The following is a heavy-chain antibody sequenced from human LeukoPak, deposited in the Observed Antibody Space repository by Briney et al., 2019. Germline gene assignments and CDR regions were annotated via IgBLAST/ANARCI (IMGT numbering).Heavy chain of an antibody. J-gene: IGHJ4*02. V-gene: IGHV4-34*01. CDR3: ARGYYFYDSSGPVSAY. CDR2: INHSGST. D-gene: IGHD3-22*01. CDR1: GGSFSGYY. Sequence: SETLSLTCAVYGGSFSGYYWNWIRQPPGKGLEWIGEINHSGSTNYNPSLKSRVSISVDKSKNQFSLKLSSVTDADTAVYYCARGYYFYDSSGPVSAYWGRGTLVTVSS.